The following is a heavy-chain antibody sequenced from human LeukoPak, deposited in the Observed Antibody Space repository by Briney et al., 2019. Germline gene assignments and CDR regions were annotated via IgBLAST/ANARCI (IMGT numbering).Heavy chain of an antibody. CDR1: GYTFTGYY. CDR2: INPNSGGT. CDR3: ARDFEVVTAIPWYFDY. V-gene: IGHV1-2*02. D-gene: IGHD2-21*02. J-gene: IGHJ4*02. Sequence: GASVKVSCKASGYTFTGYYIHWVRRAPGQGLEWMGWINPNSGGTNYAQKFQGRVTMTRDTSISTAYMELSRLRSDDTAVYYCARDFEVVTAIPWYFDYWGQGTLVTVSS.